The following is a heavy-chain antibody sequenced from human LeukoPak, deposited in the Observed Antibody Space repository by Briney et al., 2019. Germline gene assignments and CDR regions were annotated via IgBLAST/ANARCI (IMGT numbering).Heavy chain of an antibody. CDR3: AKGVPAFGELDY. CDR2: ISYDGSNK. D-gene: IGHD3-10*01. J-gene: IGHJ4*02. Sequence: GGSLRLSCAASGFTFSSYGMHWVRQAPGKGLEWVAVISYDGSNKYYADSVKGRFTISRDNSKNTLYLQMNSLRAEDTAVYYCAKGVPAFGELDYWGQGTLVTVSS. V-gene: IGHV3-30*18. CDR1: GFTFSSYG.